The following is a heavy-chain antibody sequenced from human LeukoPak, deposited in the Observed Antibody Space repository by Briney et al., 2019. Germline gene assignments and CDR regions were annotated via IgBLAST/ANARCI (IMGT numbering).Heavy chain of an antibody. Sequence: PGGSLRLSCAVSGFTFSSHEMNWVRQAPGKGLEWVSYISSGGSTIYYADSVKGRFTISRDNAKNSLYLQMNSLRAEDTAVYYCARAHYYDSGARAFDIWGQGTMVTVSS. J-gene: IGHJ3*02. CDR2: ISSGGSTI. V-gene: IGHV3-48*03. CDR3: ARAHYYDSGARAFDI. D-gene: IGHD3-22*01. CDR1: GFTFSSHE.